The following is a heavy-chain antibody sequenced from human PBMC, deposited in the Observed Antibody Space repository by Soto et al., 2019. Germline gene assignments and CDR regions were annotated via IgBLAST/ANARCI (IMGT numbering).Heavy chain of an antibody. D-gene: IGHD6-19*01. V-gene: IGHV4-31*03. Sequence: QVRLQESGPGLVKPSQTLSLTCTVSGGSISSGGYYWSWIRQHPGKGLEWIGYIYYSGSTYYNPSLKSRVTISVDTSKNQFSLKLSSVTAADTAVYYCARDQVSSGWYNWFDPWGQGTLVTVSS. CDR1: GGSISSGGYY. J-gene: IGHJ5*02. CDR3: ARDQVSSGWYNWFDP. CDR2: IYYSGST.